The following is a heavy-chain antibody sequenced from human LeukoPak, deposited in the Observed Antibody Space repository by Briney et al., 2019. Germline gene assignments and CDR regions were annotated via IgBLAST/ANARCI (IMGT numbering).Heavy chain of an antibody. D-gene: IGHD3-3*01. Sequence: PGGSLRLSCAASGFTFSDYYMSWIRQAPGKGLEWVSYISSSGSTIYYADSVKGRFTISRDNAKNSLYLQMNSLRAEDTAVYYCARLWYYDFWSGYPGPFDPWGQGTLVTVSS. V-gene: IGHV3-11*04. CDR3: ARLWYYDFWSGYPGPFDP. CDR1: GFTFSDYY. J-gene: IGHJ5*02. CDR2: ISSSGSTI.